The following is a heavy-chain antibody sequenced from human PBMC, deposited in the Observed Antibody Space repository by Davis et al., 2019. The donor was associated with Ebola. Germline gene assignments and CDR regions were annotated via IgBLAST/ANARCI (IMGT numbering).Heavy chain of an antibody. J-gene: IGHJ4*02. CDR3: AHRLARNGYDPFDY. CDR2: IHWDDDE. V-gene: IGHV2-5*02. D-gene: IGHD5-12*01. CDR1: GFSLSTSGVT. Sequence: SAPTLVKPTQTLTLTCSFSGFSLSTSGVTVGWIRQSPGKALEWLSLIHWDDDERYSPTLESRLTITKHTSKTQVVRTMTNMDPGDTGTYYCAHRLARNGYDPFDYWGQGTLVTVSS.